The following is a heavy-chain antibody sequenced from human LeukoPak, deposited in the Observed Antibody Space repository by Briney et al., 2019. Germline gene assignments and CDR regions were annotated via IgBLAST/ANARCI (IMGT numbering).Heavy chain of an antibody. CDR3: ARQKCTSASCLTKNAFDI. Sequence: SETLSLTCTVSGSISGYYWSWIRQPPGKGLEWIGYIYTSGSTNYNPFLESRVTISVDTSKKQFSLDLSSVTAADTDVYYCARQKCTSASCLTKNAFDIWGQGTMVTVSS. CDR1: GSISGYY. D-gene: IGHD2-2*01. J-gene: IGHJ3*02. V-gene: IGHV4-4*09. CDR2: IYTSGST.